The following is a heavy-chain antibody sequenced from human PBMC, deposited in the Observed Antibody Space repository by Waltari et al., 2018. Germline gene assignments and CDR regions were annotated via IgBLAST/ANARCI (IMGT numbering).Heavy chain of an antibody. J-gene: IGHJ5*02. D-gene: IGHD4-4*01. V-gene: IGHV1-3*01. CDR2: INAGNGNT. Sequence: QAQLVQSGAEVKTPGASVQVSCKASGFTFSSSTMHWVRQAPGQNLEWMGWINAGNGNTDYSQKFQGRVTITRDTSASTAHMELSSLRAEDTAVYYCARAATVTTFWFDPWGRGTLVTVSS. CDR1: GFTFSSST. CDR3: ARAATVTTFWFDP.